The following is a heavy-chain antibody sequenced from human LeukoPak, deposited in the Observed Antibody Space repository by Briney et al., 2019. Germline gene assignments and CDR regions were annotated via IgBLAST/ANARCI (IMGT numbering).Heavy chain of an antibody. V-gene: IGHV1-69*04. CDR1: GGTFSSYA. CDR3: ARDKGTYYDFWSGYYNWFDP. J-gene: IGHJ5*02. D-gene: IGHD3-3*01. CDR2: IIPILGIA. Sequence: SVKVSCRASGGTFSSYAISWVRQAPGQGLEWMGRIIPILGIANYAQKFQGRVTITADKSTSTAYMELSSLRSEDTAVYYCARDKGTYYDFWSGYYNWFDPWGQGTLVTVSS.